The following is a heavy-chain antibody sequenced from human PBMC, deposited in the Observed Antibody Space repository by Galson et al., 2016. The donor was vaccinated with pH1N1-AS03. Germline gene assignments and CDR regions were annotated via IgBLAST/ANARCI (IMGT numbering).Heavy chain of an antibody. Sequence: SVKVSCKASGGTFSSYVINWVRQAPGQGLEWMGRIIPSLDVPNYAQKFQGRVTITADKSTRTAYMELSSLRSEDTAVYYCAKDRAYTFEGRFDSWGQGTVVTVSS. CDR1: GGTFSSYV. D-gene: IGHD5-18*01. J-gene: IGHJ4*02. CDR3: AKDRAYTFEGRFDS. CDR2: IIPSLDVP. V-gene: IGHV1-69*04.